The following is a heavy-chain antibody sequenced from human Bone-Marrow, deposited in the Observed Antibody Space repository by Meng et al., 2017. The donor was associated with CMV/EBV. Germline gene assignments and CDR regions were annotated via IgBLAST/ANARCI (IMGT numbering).Heavy chain of an antibody. D-gene: IGHD3-16*02. J-gene: IGHJ4*02. Sequence: SETLSLTCTVSGGSISSGDYYWSWIRQPPGKGLEWIGYIYYSGSTYYNPSLKSRVTISVDTSKNQFSLKLSSVTAADTAVYYCARESGRSYRFFDYWGQGTLVTVPQ. CDR3: ARESGRSYRFFDY. V-gene: IGHV4-30-4*08. CDR1: GGSISSGDYY. CDR2: IYYSGST.